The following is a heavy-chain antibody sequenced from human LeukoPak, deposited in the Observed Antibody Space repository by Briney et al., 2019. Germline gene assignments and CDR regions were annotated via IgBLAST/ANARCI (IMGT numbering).Heavy chain of an antibody. CDR2: IWYDGSNK. CDR3: ARDGYSSSWYFTWFDP. J-gene: IGHJ5*02. CDR1: GFTFSSYG. Sequence: GGSLRLSCAASGFTFSSYGMHWVRQAPGKGLEWVAVIWYDGSNKYYADSVKGRFTISRDNSKNTLYLQMNSLRAEDTAVYYCARDGYSSSWYFTWFDPSGQGTLVTVSS. V-gene: IGHV3-33*01. D-gene: IGHD6-13*01.